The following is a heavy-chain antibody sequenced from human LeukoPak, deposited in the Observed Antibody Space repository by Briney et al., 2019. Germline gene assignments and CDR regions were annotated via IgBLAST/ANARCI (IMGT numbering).Heavy chain of an antibody. CDR1: GFTFSSYA. D-gene: IGHD3-3*02. CDR3: AKDLISGVVAYYYYYYGMDV. CDR2: ISGSGGST. Sequence: GGSLRLSCAASGFTFSSYAMSWVRQAPGKGLEWVSAISGSGGSTYYADSVKGRFTISRDNSKNTLYLQMNSLRAEDTAVYYCAKDLISGVVAYYYYYYGMDVWGQGTTVTVSS. V-gene: IGHV3-23*01. J-gene: IGHJ6*02.